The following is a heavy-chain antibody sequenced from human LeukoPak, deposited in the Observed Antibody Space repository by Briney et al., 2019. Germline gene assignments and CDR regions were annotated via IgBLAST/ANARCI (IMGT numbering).Heavy chain of an antibody. CDR2: IYSGGST. J-gene: IGHJ4*02. CDR1: GFTFNNYG. D-gene: IGHD3-22*01. CDR3: ARGSAYYDSSGIDYFDY. Sequence: GGSLRLSCAASGFTFNNYGMNWVRQAPGKGLEWVSVIYSGGSTYYADSVKGRFTTSRDNSKNTLYLQMNSLRAEDTAVYYCARGSAYYDSSGIDYFDYWGQGTLVTVSS. V-gene: IGHV3-66*01.